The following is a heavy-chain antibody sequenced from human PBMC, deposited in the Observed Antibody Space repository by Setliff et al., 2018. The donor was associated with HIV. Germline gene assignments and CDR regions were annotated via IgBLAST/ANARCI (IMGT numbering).Heavy chain of an antibody. CDR2: ISGSAGTT. Sequence: GGSLRLSCAASGFTFSNYAMSWVRQAPGKGLEWVSGISGSAGTTYYADPVKGRFTISRDNSKNTLYLQMNSLRAEDTAVYYCAKDHATSSWFTAILDYWGQGALVTVSS. V-gene: IGHV3-23*01. CDR1: GFTFSNYA. J-gene: IGHJ4*02. CDR3: AKDHATSSWFTAILDY. D-gene: IGHD6-13*01.